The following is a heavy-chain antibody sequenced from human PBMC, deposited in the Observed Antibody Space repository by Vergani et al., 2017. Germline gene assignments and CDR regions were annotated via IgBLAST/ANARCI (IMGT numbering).Heavy chain of an antibody. J-gene: IGHJ6*02. V-gene: IGHV5-10-1*03. CDR1: GYSFTSYW. CDR3: ARRDGGNSYYYYYGMDV. CDR2: IDPSDSYT. Sequence: EVQLVQSGAEVKKPGESLRISCKGSGYSFTSYWISWVRQMPGKGLEWMGRIDPSDSYTNYSPSFQGHVTISADKSISTAYLQWSSLKASDTAMYYCARRDGGNSYYYYYGMDVWGQGTTVTVSS. D-gene: IGHD4-23*01.